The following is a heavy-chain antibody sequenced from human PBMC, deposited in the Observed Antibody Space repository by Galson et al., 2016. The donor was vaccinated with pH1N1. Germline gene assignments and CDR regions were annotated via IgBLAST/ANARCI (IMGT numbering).Heavy chain of an antibody. D-gene: IGHD3-22*01. CDR1: GGTFGSYG. J-gene: IGHJ2*01. Sequence: SVKVSCKASGGTFGSYGINWVRQAPGQGLGWMGGIIPILNITKYAQNFQDRVTITADESTTTAYMELSSLRSEDTAVYYCAREDYYDTDLSDWYFDLWGHGTLVTVSS. V-gene: IGHV1-69*13. CDR3: AREDYYDTDLSDWYFDL. CDR2: IIPILNIT.